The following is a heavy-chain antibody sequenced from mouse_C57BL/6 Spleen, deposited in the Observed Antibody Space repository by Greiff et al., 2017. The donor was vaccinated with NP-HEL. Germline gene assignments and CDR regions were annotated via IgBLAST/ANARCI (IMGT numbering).Heavy chain of an antibody. D-gene: IGHD1-1*01. CDR3: ARGNYYGSRFDY. J-gene: IGHJ2*01. CDR2: INPSTGGT. V-gene: IGHV1-42*01. CDR1: GYSFTGYY. Sequence: VHVKQSGPELVKPGASVKISCKASGYSFTGYYMNWVKQSPEKSLEWIGEINPSTGGTTYNQKFKAKATLTVDKSSSTAYMQLKSLTSEDSAVYYCARGNYYGSRFDYWGQGTTLTVSS.